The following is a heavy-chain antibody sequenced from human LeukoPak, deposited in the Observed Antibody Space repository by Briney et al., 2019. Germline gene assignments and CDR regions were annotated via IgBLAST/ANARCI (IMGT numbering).Heavy chain of an antibody. CDR2: ISGSGGST. D-gene: IGHD4-11*01. Sequence: GGSLRLSCAASGFTFSSYGMSWVRQAPGKGLEWVSAISGSGGSTYYADSVKGRFTISRDNSKNTLYLQMNSLRAEDTAVYYCGRNVRVTTAPQFDYWGQGTLVTVSS. CDR1: GFTFSSYG. J-gene: IGHJ4*02. V-gene: IGHV3-23*01. CDR3: GRNVRVTTAPQFDY.